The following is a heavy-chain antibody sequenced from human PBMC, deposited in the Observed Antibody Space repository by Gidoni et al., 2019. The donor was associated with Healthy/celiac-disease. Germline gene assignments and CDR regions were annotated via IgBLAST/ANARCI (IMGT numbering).Heavy chain of an antibody. CDR3: AKGGASPHLTTVVTPDGDYFDY. D-gene: IGHD4-17*01. CDR2: ISWNSGSI. J-gene: IGHJ4*02. V-gene: IGHV3-9*01. CDR1: GFTFDDYA. Sequence: EVQLVESGGGLVQPGRSLRLSCAASGFTFDDYAMHWVRQAPGKGLEWVSGISWNSGSIGYADSVKGRFTISRDNAKNSLYLQMNSLRAEDTALYYCAKGGASPHLTTVVTPDGDYFDYWGQGTLVTVSS.